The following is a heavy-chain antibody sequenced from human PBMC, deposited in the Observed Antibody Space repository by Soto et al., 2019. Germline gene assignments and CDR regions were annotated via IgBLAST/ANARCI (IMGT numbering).Heavy chain of an antibody. CDR2: INPNSGGT. V-gene: IGHV1-2*04. CDR1: GYTFTGYY. CDR3: ARDRNSVVVAAASAFDI. J-gene: IGHJ3*02. D-gene: IGHD2-15*01. Sequence: AASVKVSCKASGYTFTGYYMHWVRQAPGQGLEWMGWINPNSGGTNYAQKFQGWVTMTRDTSISTAYMELSRLRSDDTAVYYCARDRNSVVVAAASAFDIWGQGTMVTVSS.